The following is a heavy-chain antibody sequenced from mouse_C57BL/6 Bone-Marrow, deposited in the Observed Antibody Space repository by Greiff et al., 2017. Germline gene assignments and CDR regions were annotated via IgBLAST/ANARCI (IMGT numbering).Heavy chain of an antibody. D-gene: IGHD2-1*01. CDR2: IDPSDSYT. CDR3: ARSRYYGNLRDY. CDR1: GYTFTSYW. J-gene: IGHJ2*01. V-gene: IGHV1-69*01. Sequence: QVHVKQPGAELVMPGASVKLSCKASGYTFTSYWMHWVKQRPGQGLEWIGEIDPSDSYTNYNQKFKGKSTLTVDKSSSTAYMQLSSLTSEDSAVYYCARSRYYGNLRDYCGQGTTLTVSS.